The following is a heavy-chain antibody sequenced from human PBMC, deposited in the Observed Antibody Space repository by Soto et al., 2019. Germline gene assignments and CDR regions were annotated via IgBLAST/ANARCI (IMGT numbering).Heavy chain of an antibody. Sequence: PGWSLRLSCAAAGFTYSDYYMSCIRQAQGKGLEWVSYISSSGSTIYYADSVKGRFTISRDNAKNSLYLQMNSLRAEDTAVYYCARERRMYSSSWLYYYGMDVWGQGTTVTVSS. CDR1: GFTYSDYY. J-gene: IGHJ6*02. D-gene: IGHD6-6*01. CDR2: ISSSGSTI. V-gene: IGHV3-11*01. CDR3: ARERRMYSSSWLYYYGMDV.